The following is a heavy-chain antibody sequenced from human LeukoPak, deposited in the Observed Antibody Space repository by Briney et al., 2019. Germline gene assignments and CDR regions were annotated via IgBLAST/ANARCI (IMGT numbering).Heavy chain of an antibody. D-gene: IGHD3-10*01. J-gene: IGHJ4*02. CDR3: AKDPYYYGSGSYFDY. CDR1: GFTFSSYG. V-gene: IGHV3-30*02. CDR2: IRYDGSNK. Sequence: GGSLRLSCALSGFTFSSYGMHWVRQAPGKGLEWVAFIRYDGSNKYYADSVKGRFTISRDNSKNTLYLQMNSLRAEDTAVYYCAKDPYYYGSGSYFDYWGQGTLVTVSS.